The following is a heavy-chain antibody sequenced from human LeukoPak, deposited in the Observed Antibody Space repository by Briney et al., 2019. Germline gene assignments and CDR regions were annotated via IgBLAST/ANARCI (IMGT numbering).Heavy chain of an antibody. CDR3: ASIAVAGTGDYYYMDV. CDR2: ISSSGSTI. Sequence: GGSLRLSCAASGFTFSSYEMNWVRQAPGKGLEWVSCISSSGSTIYYADSVKGRFTISRDNAKNSLYLQMNSLRAEDTAVYYCASIAVAGTGDYYYMDVWGKGTTVTVSS. V-gene: IGHV3-48*03. D-gene: IGHD6-19*01. J-gene: IGHJ6*03. CDR1: GFTFSSYE.